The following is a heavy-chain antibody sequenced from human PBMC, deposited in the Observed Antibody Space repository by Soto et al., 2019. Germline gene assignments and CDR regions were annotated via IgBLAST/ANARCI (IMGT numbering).Heavy chain of an antibody. CDR1: GYNFAGYW. Sequence: PGESLKISCKGSGYNFAGYWIAWVRQMPGKGLELMGIIYPSDSDTRYRPSFQGLVTISADKSISSAYLQWSSLRASDTAMYYCARGGVSTRTFDYWGQGTPVTASS. V-gene: IGHV5-51*01. D-gene: IGHD3-3*01. CDR3: ARGGVSTRTFDY. CDR2: IYPSDSDT. J-gene: IGHJ4*02.